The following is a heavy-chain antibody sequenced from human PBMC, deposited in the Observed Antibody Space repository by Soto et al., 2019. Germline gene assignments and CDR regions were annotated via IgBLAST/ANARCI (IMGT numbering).Heavy chain of an antibody. CDR1: GFTFDYYW. V-gene: IGHV3-74*01. Sequence: EVQLVESGGGLVQPGESLRLSCAASGFTFDYYWMHWVRQAPGKGLVWVSRVHGDGTTTTYADSVKGRFTISRDNARNTVSLQMSSLRAEDTAIYYGARGDRGGFDLWGHGTVVTVSS. D-gene: IGHD3-10*01. CDR2: VHGDGTTT. CDR3: ARGDRGGFDL. J-gene: IGHJ3*01.